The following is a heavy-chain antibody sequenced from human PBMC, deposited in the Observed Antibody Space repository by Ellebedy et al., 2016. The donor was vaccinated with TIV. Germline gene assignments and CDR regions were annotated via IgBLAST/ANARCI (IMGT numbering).Heavy chain of an antibody. Sequence: GGSLRLSCAASGFPFSDYYMSWIRQAPGKGLEWVSFITSGGTIYYADSVKGRFTISRDNAKNSLYLHMNSLRAEDTAVYYCARLDWSDVDLRHFYFDYWGQGTQATVSS. V-gene: IGHV3-11*01. CDR1: GFPFSDYY. J-gene: IGHJ4*02. CDR3: ARLDWSDVDLRHFYFDY. CDR2: ITSGGTI. D-gene: IGHD1-1*01.